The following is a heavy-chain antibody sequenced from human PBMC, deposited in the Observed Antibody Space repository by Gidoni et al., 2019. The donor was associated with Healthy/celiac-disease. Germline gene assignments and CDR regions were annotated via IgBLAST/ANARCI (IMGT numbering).Heavy chain of an antibody. CDR2: IIPIFGTA. Sequence: TFSRSAISWVRQAPGQGLEGMGGIIPIFGTANYAQKFQGRVTITADESTSTAYMELSSLRSEDTAVYYCARVGASSMVVGGGFDYWGQGTLVTVSS. D-gene: IGHD3-22*01. CDR1: TFSRSA. V-gene: IGHV1-69*01. CDR3: ARVGASSMVVGGGFDY. J-gene: IGHJ4*02.